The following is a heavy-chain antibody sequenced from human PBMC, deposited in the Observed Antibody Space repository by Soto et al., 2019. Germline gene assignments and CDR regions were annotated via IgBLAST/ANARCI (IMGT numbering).Heavy chain of an antibody. V-gene: IGHV4-34*01. J-gene: IGHJ5*02. Sequence: SETLSLTCAVYGGSFSGYYWSWIRQPPGKGLEWIGEINHSGSTNYNPSLKSRVTISVDTSKNQFSLKLSSVTAADTAVYYCARGRIVVVVAGAPRGWFDPWGQGTLVTVSS. CDR3: ARGRIVVVVAGAPRGWFDP. D-gene: IGHD2-15*01. CDR1: GGSFSGYY. CDR2: INHSGST.